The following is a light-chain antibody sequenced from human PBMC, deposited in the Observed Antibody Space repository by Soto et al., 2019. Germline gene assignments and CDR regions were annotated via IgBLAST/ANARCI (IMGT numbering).Light chain of an antibody. J-gene: IGKJ1*01. V-gene: IGKV3-20*01. CDR3: QQYGSSGT. Sequence: EIVLTQSPGTLSLSPWERATLSSRASQSVSNNYLAWYQQKPGQAPRLLIYGASNRATGIPDRFSGSGSGTDFTLTISRLEPEDFAVYYCQQYGSSGTFGQGTKVDIK. CDR1: QSVSNNY. CDR2: GAS.